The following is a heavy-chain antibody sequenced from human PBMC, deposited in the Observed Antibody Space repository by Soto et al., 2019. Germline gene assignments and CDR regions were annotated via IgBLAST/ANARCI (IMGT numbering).Heavy chain of an antibody. CDR1: GVTFDDYA. V-gene: IGHV3-43D*04. Sequence: XGSLRLSCAASGVTFDDYAMHWVRQAPGKGLEWVSLISWDGGSTYYADSVKGRFTISRDNSKNSLYLQMNSLRAEDTALYYCAKDTSGSYYYYYGMDVWGQGTTVTVSS. CDR2: ISWDGGST. J-gene: IGHJ6*02. CDR3: AKDTSGSYYYYYGMDV. D-gene: IGHD1-26*01.